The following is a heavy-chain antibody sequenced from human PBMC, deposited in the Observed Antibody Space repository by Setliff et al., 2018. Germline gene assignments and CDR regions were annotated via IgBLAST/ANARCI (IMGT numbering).Heavy chain of an antibody. D-gene: IGHD3-22*01. V-gene: IGHV4-59*08. CDR3: ASRDYYDNRGSLDF. Sequence: SETLSLTCTVSDGSLSTYYWSWIRQPPGKGLEWIGHVYDTGSTKYSPSLKGRVTISMDTSVNEFSLRLTSVTAADTAMYYCASRDYYDNRGSLDFWGQGTLVTVSS. CDR2: VYDTGST. J-gene: IGHJ4*02. CDR1: DGSLSTYY.